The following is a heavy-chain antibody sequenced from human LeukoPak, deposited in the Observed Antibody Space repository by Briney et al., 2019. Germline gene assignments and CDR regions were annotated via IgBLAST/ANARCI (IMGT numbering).Heavy chain of an antibody. CDR3: AREISLWQTYYYYYMDV. V-gene: IGHV3-21*01. CDR1: GFTFISYS. Sequence: GGSLRLSCAASGFTFISYSVNWVRQAPGRGLEWVSSISSSSSYIYYADSVKGRFTISRDNAKNSLYLQMNSMRAEDTAVYYCAREISLWQTYYYYYMDVWGKGTRSPSP. CDR2: ISSSSSYI. J-gene: IGHJ6*03. D-gene: IGHD3-16*01.